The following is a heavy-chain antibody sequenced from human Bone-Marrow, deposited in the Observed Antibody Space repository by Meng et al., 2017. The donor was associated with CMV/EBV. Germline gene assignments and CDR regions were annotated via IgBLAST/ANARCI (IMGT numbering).Heavy chain of an antibody. Sequence: ASVKVSCKASGYTFTSYAMNWVRQAPGQGLEWMGWINPNSGGTNYAQKFQGRVTMTRDTSISTAYMELSRLRSDDTAVYYCARDSDYDFWSGGWYFDLWGRGTLVTVSS. CDR2: INPNSGGT. D-gene: IGHD3-3*01. CDR1: GYTFTSYA. J-gene: IGHJ2*01. CDR3: ARDSDYDFWSGGWYFDL. V-gene: IGHV1-2*02.